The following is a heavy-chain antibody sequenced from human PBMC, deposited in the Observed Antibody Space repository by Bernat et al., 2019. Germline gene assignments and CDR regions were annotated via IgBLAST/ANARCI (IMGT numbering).Heavy chain of an antibody. D-gene: IGHD6-13*01. CDR2: INHSGST. Sequence: QVQLQQWGAGLLKPSETLSLTCAVYGGSFSGYYWSWIRQPPGKGLEWIGEINHSGSTNYNPSLKSRVTISVDTSKNQFSLKLSSVTAADTAVYYCAREGGVAAGTKWDQGTLVTVSS. V-gene: IGHV4-34*01. CDR1: GGSFSGYY. J-gene: IGHJ4*02. CDR3: AREGGVAAGTK.